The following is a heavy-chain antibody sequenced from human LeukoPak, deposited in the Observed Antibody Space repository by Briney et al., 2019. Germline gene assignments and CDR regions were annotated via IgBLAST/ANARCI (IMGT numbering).Heavy chain of an antibody. CDR2: IYSGGST. V-gene: IGHV3-53*01. Sequence: GGSLRLSCAASGFTVSSNYMSWVRQAPGKGLEWVSVIYSGGSTYYADSVKGRFTISRDNSKNTLYLQMNSLRAEDTAVYYCAKELWFGELFFDYWGQGTLVTVSS. D-gene: IGHD3-10*01. CDR1: GFTVSSNY. J-gene: IGHJ4*02. CDR3: AKELWFGELFFDY.